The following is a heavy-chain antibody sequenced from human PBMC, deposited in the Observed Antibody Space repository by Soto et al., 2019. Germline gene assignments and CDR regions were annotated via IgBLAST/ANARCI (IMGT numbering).Heavy chain of an antibody. V-gene: IGHV3-20*04. Sequence: EVQLVESGGSVVRPGGSLRLSCAAFGFPFDDYGMSWVRQAPGKGLEWVSVINRDGGSTGYADSVKGRFTISRDNAKNSLYLQMNSRRAEDTAVYYCARAPGYYGDFFDYWGQGTLVTVSS. J-gene: IGHJ4*02. D-gene: IGHD4-17*01. CDR2: INRDGGST. CDR1: GFPFDDYG. CDR3: ARAPGYYGDFFDY.